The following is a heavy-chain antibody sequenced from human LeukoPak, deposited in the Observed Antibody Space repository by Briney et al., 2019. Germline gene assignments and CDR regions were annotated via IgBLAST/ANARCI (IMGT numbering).Heavy chain of an antibody. CDR2: INSDGRSA. D-gene: IGHD2/OR15-2a*01. Sequence: GGSLRLSCAASGFAFSRYWMHWVRQAPGKGLVWVSRINSDGRSAVYADSVKGQFTISRDNAKNTLYLQMDSLRAEDTAVYYCTRVSTTDDYWGQGTLVTVSS. CDR3: TRVSTTDDY. V-gene: IGHV3-74*01. J-gene: IGHJ4*02. CDR1: GFAFSRYW.